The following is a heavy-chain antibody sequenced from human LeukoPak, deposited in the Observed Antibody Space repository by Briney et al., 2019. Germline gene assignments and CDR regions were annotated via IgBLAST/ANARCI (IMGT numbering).Heavy chain of an antibody. J-gene: IGHJ4*02. CDR1: GYTFTSYG. V-gene: IGHV1-18*01. CDR2: ISAYNGNT. CDR3: ASLRGYTYYFDY. D-gene: IGHD5-18*01. Sequence: ASVKVSCKASGYTFTSYGISWVRQAPGQGLEWMGWISAYNGNTNYAQKLQGRVTMTTDTSTSTAYMELRSLRSEDTAVYYCASLRGYTYYFDYWGQGTLVTVSS.